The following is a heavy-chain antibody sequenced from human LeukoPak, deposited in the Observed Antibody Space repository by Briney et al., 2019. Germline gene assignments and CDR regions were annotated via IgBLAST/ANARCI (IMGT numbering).Heavy chain of an antibody. CDR2: ISYSGST. CDR3: ARINIREYSSRPFDY. D-gene: IGHD6-13*01. V-gene: IGHV4-31*03. J-gene: IGHJ4*02. CDR1: GDSISTRGYY. Sequence: SETLSLTCTVSGDSISTRGYYWTWLRQHPRKGLEWIAYISYSGSTYYNPSLKSRLTMSEDTSNNRFFLRLTSVTAADTAVYYCARINIREYSSRPFDYWGQGTLVTVSS.